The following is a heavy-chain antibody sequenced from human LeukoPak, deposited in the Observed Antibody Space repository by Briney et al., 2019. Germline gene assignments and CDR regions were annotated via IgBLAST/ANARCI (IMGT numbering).Heavy chain of an antibody. CDR3: ARDGLGFGELSYYYMDV. CDR2: ISAYNGNT. D-gene: IGHD3-10*01. CDR1: GYTFTSYG. Sequence: ASVKVSCKASGYTFTSYGSSWVRQAPGQGLEWMGWISAYNGNTNYAQKLQGRVTMTTDTSTSTAYMELRSLRSDDTAVYYCARDGLGFGELSYYYMDVWGKGTTVTVSS. J-gene: IGHJ6*03. V-gene: IGHV1-18*01.